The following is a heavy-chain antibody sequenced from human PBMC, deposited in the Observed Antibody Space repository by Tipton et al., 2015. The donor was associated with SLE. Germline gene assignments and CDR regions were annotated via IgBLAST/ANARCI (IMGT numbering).Heavy chain of an antibody. V-gene: IGHV4-61*09. CDR1: GGSISSGSYY. J-gene: IGHJ5*02. CDR3: ARGNTDSSGYYGWFDP. D-gene: IGHD3-22*01. Sequence: TRSLTCTVSGGSISSGSYYWSWIRQPAGKGLEWIGHIYTSGSTNYNPSLKSRVTLSVDTSKNQFSLKLSSVTAADTAVYYCARGNTDSSGYYGWFDPWGQGTLVTVSS. CDR2: IYTSGST.